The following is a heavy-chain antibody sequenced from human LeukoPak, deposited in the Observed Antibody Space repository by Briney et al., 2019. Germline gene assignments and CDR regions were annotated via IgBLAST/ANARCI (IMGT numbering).Heavy chain of an antibody. CDR3: ADQVRGWTSFDY. CDR1: GFPFSSYA. Sequence: GGSLRLPCAASGFPFSSYAMSWLRQAPGKGLEWVSAISGSGGSTYYADSVKGRFTISRDNSKNTLYLQMNSLRAEDTAVYYCADQVRGWTSFDYWGQGTLVTVSS. CDR2: ISGSGGST. V-gene: IGHV3-23*01. J-gene: IGHJ4*02. D-gene: IGHD6-19*01.